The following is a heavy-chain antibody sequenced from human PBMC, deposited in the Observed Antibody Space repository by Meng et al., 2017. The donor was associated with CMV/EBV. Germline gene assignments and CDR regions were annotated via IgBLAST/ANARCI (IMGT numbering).Heavy chain of an antibody. CDR1: GGSISSSSYY. D-gene: IGHD6-6*01. CDR3: ARSGRSSSSGRSFLDY. V-gene: IGHV4-39*06. J-gene: IGHJ4*02. Sequence: GPLRLSCTVSGGSISSSSYYWGWIRQPPGKGLEWIGSIYHSGSTYYNPSLRSRVTISVDTSKNQFPLKLSSVTAADTAVYYCARSGRSSSSGRSFLDYWGQGTLVTVSS. CDR2: IYHSGST.